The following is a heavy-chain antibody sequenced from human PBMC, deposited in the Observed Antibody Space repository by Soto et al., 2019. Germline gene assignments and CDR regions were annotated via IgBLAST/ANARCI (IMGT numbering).Heavy chain of an antibody. CDR3: ARRYGYSFDY. CDR2: IYHSGST. D-gene: IGHD5-18*01. CDR1: GGSISSGGYS. V-gene: IGHV4-30-2*02. J-gene: IGHJ4*02. Sequence: PSETLSLTCAVSGGSISSGGYSWSWIRQPPGKGLEWIGYIYHSGSTNYNPPLKSRVTISVDTSKNQFSLKLSSVTAADTAVYYCARRYGYSFDYWGQGTLVTVSS.